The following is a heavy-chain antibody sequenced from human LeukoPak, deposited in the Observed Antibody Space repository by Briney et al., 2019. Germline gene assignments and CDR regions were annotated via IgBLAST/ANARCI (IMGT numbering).Heavy chain of an antibody. V-gene: IGHV3-53*01. Sequence: GVSLRLSCAASGFTVSSNYMSWVRQAPGKGLEWVSVIYSGGSTYYADSVKGRFTISRDNSKNTLYLQMNSLRAEDTAVYYCAKGIAAAGPFDYWGQGTLVTVSS. CDR1: GFTVSSNY. J-gene: IGHJ4*02. CDR2: IYSGGST. CDR3: AKGIAAAGPFDY. D-gene: IGHD6-13*01.